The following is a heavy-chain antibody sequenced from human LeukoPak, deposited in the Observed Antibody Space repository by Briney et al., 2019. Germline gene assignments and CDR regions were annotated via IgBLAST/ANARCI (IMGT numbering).Heavy chain of an antibody. CDR3: ARDTSGWYLA. CDR2: IYSGGNT. J-gene: IGHJ4*02. Sequence: GGSLRLSCAPSGFTVSSSYMSRVREAPGKGLEWVSVIYSGGNTYYADSVKGRFTISRDNSKNTLYLQMNSLRVEDTAVYYCARDTSGWYLAWGQGTLVTVSS. CDR1: GFTVSSSY. D-gene: IGHD6-19*01. V-gene: IGHV3-66*01.